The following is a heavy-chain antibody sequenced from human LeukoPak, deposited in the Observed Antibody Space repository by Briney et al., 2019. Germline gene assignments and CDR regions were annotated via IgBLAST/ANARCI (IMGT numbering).Heavy chain of an antibody. CDR1: GFDFSSNW. D-gene: IGHD3-3*01. V-gene: IGHV3-74*01. CDR3: AKDHYWSIDY. CDR2: IKGDGIST. Sequence: GGSQRLSCAASGFDFSSNWMHWVRHAPGQGLVWVSRIKGDGISTNYADSVKGRFTISRDMAKNTLYLQMNSLRAEDTGVYYCAKDHYWSIDYWGRGTLVTVSS. J-gene: IGHJ4*02.